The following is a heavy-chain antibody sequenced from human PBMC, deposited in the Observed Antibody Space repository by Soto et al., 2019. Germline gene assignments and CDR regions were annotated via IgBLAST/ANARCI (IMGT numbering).Heavy chain of an antibody. CDR1: GGSISSYY. CDR3: ARRGYYAISAFDI. V-gene: IGHV4-59*04. D-gene: IGHD2-8*01. J-gene: IGHJ3*02. Sequence: SETLSLTCSVSGGSISSYYWSWIRQPPGKGLEWIAYIYYSGSTYYNPSLKSRVTISVDTSKNQFSLKLSSVTAADTAVYYCARRGYYAISAFDIWGQGTMVTVSS. CDR2: IYYSGST.